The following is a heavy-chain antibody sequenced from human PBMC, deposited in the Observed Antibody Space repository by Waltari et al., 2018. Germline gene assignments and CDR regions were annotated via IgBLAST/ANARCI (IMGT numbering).Heavy chain of an antibody. D-gene: IGHD3-16*01. CDR3: AGGEPWPKHYYFYHLDV. CDR1: GFNFNNYE. V-gene: IGHV3-48*03. CDR2: ISRSGTSI. J-gene: IGHJ6*02. Sequence: DVQLAESGGGLVQPGGSLRLSCSASGFNFNNYEMNWVRQAPGKGLEWVSFISRSGTSIYYADSVRGRFTISRDNGKNSLYLQMNSLRPEDTAVYYCAGGEPWPKHYYFYHLDVWGQGTTVTVSS.